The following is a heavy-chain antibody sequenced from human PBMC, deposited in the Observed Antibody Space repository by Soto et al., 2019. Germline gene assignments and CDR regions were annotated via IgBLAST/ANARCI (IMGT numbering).Heavy chain of an antibody. CDR1: GYTFTSYG. V-gene: IGHV1-18*04. CDR2: ISAYNGNT. Sequence: ASVKVSCKASGYTFTSYGISWVRQAPGQVLGWMGWISAYNGNTNYAQKLQGRVTMTTDTSTSTAYMELRSLRSDDTAVYYCATGSGYLPDDASYIWGQGTMVTVS. D-gene: IGHD3-22*01. CDR3: ATGSGYLPDDASYI. J-gene: IGHJ3*02.